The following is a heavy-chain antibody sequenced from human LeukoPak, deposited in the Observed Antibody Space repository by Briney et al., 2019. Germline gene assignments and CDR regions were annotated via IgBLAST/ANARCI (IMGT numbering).Heavy chain of an antibody. CDR1: GGSISSYY. J-gene: IGHJ4*02. CDR3: ASHGYYGSL. CDR2: LHTSGST. D-gene: IGHD3-3*01. Sequence: SETLSLTCTVSGGSISSYYWSWIRQPAGEGLEWIGRLHTSGSTNYNPSLKSRVTMSVDTSKNQFSLKLSSVTAADTAVYYCASHGYYGSLWGQGTLVTVSS. V-gene: IGHV4-4*07.